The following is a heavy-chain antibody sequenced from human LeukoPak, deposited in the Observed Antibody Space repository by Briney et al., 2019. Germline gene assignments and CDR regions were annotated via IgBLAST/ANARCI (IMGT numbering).Heavy chain of an antibody. CDR1: GGSISSHY. J-gene: IGHJ4*02. Sequence: SETLSLTCTVSGGSISSHYWSWIRQPPGKGLEWIGYIYYSGSTNYNPSLKSRVTISVDTSKNQFSLKLSSATAADTAVYYCARHSGYEYYFDYWGQGTLVTVSS. CDR3: ARHSGYEYYFDY. CDR2: IYYSGST. V-gene: IGHV4-59*11. D-gene: IGHD5-12*01.